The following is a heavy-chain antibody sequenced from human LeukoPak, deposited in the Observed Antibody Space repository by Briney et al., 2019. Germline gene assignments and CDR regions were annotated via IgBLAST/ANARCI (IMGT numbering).Heavy chain of an antibody. CDR1: GFTFEDYA. CDR3: AKDIGAAGTGWFDP. D-gene: IGHD6-13*01. J-gene: IGHJ5*02. CDR2: ISWNSGSI. Sequence: GRSLRLSCAASGFTFEDYAMHWVRQAPGKGLEWVSGISWNSGSIGYADSVKGRFTISRDNAKNSLYLQMNSLRAEDTALYYCAKDIGAAGTGWFDPWGQGTLVTVSS. V-gene: IGHV3-9*01.